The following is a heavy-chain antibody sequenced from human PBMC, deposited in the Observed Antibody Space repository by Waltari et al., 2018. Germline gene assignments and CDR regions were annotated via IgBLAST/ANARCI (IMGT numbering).Heavy chain of an antibody. CDR3: ARSPPAAAHIWGYDF. J-gene: IGHJ4*02. Sequence: QVQLHQWGAGLLKPSETLSLTCAVSGGSFSGSYWSWIRQPPGKGLEWIGEVDYSTSTNYNPSLASRVTVSIDTSKKRFSLKLTSVTAADTAVYYCARSPPAAAHIWGYDFWSQGSLVTVSS. D-gene: IGHD2-2*01. CDR1: GGSFSGSY. V-gene: IGHV4-34*01. CDR2: VDYSTST.